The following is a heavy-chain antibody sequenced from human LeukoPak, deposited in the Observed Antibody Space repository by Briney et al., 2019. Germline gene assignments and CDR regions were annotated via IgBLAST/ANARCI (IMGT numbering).Heavy chain of an antibody. Sequence: GGSPRLSCAASGFTFSSYEMNWVRQAPGKGLEWVSYISSSGNTIYYADSVRGRFTISRDNAKNSLYLQMNSLRAEDTAVYYCEPGITAPYFDYWGQGTLVTVSS. CDR3: EPGITAPYFDY. CDR2: ISSSGNTI. D-gene: IGHD6-6*01. J-gene: IGHJ4*02. V-gene: IGHV3-48*03. CDR1: GFTFSSYE.